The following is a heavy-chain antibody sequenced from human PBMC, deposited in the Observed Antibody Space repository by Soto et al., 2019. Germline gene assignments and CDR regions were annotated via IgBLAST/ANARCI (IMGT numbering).Heavy chain of an antibody. Sequence: GGSLRLSCAASGFTFSNAWMNWVRQAPGKGLEWVGRIKSKTDGGTTDYAAPVKGRFTISRDDSKNTLYLQMNSLKTEDTAVYYCTTDFGPSPDYYGSGRFFGWGQGTLVTVSS. D-gene: IGHD3-10*01. CDR2: IKSKTDGGTT. CDR3: TTDFGPSPDYYGSGRFFG. CDR1: GFTFSNAW. V-gene: IGHV3-15*07. J-gene: IGHJ4*02.